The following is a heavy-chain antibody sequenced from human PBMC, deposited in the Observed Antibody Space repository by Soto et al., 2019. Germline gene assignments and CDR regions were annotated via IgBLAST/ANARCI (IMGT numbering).Heavy chain of an antibody. V-gene: IGHV1-24*01. Sequence: ASVNVSCKVSGYTLTELSMHWVRQAPGKGLEWMGGFDPEDGETIYAQKFQGRVTMTEDTSTDTAYMELSSLRSEDTAVYYCASETYYYCSGSLHAFDIWGQGTMVTVSS. CDR1: GYTLTELS. D-gene: IGHD3-10*01. CDR3: ASETYYYCSGSLHAFDI. CDR2: FDPEDGET. J-gene: IGHJ3*02.